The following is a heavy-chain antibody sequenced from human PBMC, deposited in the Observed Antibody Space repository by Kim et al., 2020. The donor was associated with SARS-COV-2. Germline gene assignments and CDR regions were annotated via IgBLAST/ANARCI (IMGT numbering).Heavy chain of an antibody. Sequence: GGSLRLSCAASGFTFSSYWMSWVRQAPGKGLEWVANIKQDGSEKYYVDSVKGRFTISRDNAKNSLYLQMNSLRAEDTAVYYCAREQWLATYYYYGMDVWGQGTTVTVSS. CDR1: GFTFSSYW. J-gene: IGHJ6*02. CDR2: IKQDGSEK. D-gene: IGHD6-19*01. CDR3: AREQWLATYYYYGMDV. V-gene: IGHV3-7*01.